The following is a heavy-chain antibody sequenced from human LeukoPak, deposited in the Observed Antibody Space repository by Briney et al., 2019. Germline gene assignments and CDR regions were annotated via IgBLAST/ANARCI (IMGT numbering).Heavy chain of an antibody. D-gene: IGHD6-13*01. Sequence: SETLSLTCTVSGGSISSSSYYWGWIRQPPGKGLEWIGYIYYSGSTNYNPSLKSRVTISVDTSKNQFSLKLSSVTAADTAVYYCARGDRYSSSWYDYWGQGTLVTVSS. V-gene: IGHV4-61*05. CDR3: ARGDRYSSSWYDY. J-gene: IGHJ4*02. CDR2: IYYSGST. CDR1: GGSISSSSYY.